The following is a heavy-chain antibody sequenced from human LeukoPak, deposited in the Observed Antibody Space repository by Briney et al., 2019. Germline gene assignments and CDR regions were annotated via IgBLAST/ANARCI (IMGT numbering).Heavy chain of an antibody. V-gene: IGHV1-46*01. J-gene: IGHJ3*02. CDR2: INPSSGST. Sequence: EASVKVSCKASGYTFTYYYLHWVRQAPGQGLEWMGTINPSSGSTTYAQKFQGRVTMTRDTSTSTVYMDLSSLRSEDTAVYYCARDHSSQGTFDIWGQGTMVTVSS. CDR3: ARDHSSQGTFDI. D-gene: IGHD2-2*01. CDR1: GYTFTYYY.